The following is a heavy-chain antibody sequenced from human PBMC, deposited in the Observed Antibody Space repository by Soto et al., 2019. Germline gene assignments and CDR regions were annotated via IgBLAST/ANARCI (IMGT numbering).Heavy chain of an antibody. Sequence: QVQLVQSGAEVKKPGASVKVSCKASGDTLTSYAVHWVRQAPGQRPQWMGWINVGSGNTKYSQRLQDRVTITTDTSASTVYMELSSLQSEDTAIYYCARSRKVVVAASPWFDPWGPGTLVTVSS. CDR3: ARSRKVVVAASPWFDP. J-gene: IGHJ5*02. V-gene: IGHV1-3*01. CDR1: GDTLTSYA. D-gene: IGHD2-15*01. CDR2: INVGSGNT.